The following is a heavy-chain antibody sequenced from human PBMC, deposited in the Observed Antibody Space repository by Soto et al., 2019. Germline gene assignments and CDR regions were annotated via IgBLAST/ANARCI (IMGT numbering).Heavy chain of an antibody. CDR1: GGTFSSYA. D-gene: IGHD2-15*01. Sequence: SVKVSCKASGGTFSSYAISWVRQAPGQGLEWMGGIIPIFGTANYAQKFQGRVTITADESTSTAYMELSSLRSEDTAVYYCARGPVAATLSYYYYGMDVWGQGTTVTVSS. CDR2: IIPIFGTA. CDR3: ARGPVAATLSYYYYGMDV. J-gene: IGHJ6*02. V-gene: IGHV1-69*13.